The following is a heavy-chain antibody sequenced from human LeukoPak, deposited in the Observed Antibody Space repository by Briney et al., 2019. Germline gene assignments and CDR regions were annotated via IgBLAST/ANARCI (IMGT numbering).Heavy chain of an antibody. CDR2: IYPGDSDT. CDR1: GYSFTSYW. J-gene: IGHJ6*02. V-gene: IGHV5-51*01. D-gene: IGHD3-10*01. CDR3: ARVGSGSYYNYYYYGMDI. Sequence: GESLKISCKGSGYSFTSYWIGWVRQMPGKGLEWMGIIYPGDSDTRYSPSFQGQVTISADKSISTAYLQWSSLKASDTAMYYCARVGSGSYYNYYYYGMDIWGQGTTVTVSS.